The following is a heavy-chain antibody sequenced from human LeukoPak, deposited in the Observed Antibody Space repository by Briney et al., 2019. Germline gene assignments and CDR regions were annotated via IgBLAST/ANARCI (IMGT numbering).Heavy chain of an antibody. J-gene: IGHJ6*03. V-gene: IGHV3-23*01. D-gene: IGHD1-1*01. CDR2: ITASGGST. CDR3: AKGTGYYYYYMDV. Sequence: GGSLRLSCAASGFTFSSYAMSWVRQAPGKGLEWVSGITASGGSTDYADSVKGRFTISRDNSKNTLYLQMNSLRAEDTAVYYCAKGTGYYYYYMDVWGKGTTVTVSS. CDR1: GFTFSSYA.